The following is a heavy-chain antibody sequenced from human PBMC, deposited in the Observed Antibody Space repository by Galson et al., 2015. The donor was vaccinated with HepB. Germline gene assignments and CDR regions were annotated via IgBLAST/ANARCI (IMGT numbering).Heavy chain of an antibody. CDR3: VRGLGLYLGSRTYWLDP. CDR1: SGSFTNYF. Sequence: TLSLTCEVSSGSFTNYFWTWIRQPPGKGLEWIGEINHFGTSNSNPSLESRLTMSADTSKKQVSLKLSSVTAADTAVYYCVRGLGLYLGSRTYWLDPWGQGTLVTVSS. D-gene: IGHD3/OR15-3a*01. V-gene: IGHV4-34*01. CDR2: INHFGTS. J-gene: IGHJ5*02.